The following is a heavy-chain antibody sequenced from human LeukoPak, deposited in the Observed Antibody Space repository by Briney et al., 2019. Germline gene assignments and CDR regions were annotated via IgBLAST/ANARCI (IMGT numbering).Heavy chain of an antibody. D-gene: IGHD5-18*01. Sequence: PGGSLRLSCAASGFTFSSYWMHWVRQAPGKGLVWVSRINSDGSSTSYADSVKGRFTISRDNAKNSLYLQMNSLRAEDTALYYCARDRGVDTAMVNWFDPWGQGTLVTVSS. V-gene: IGHV3-74*01. CDR1: GFTFSSYW. CDR3: ARDRGVDTAMVNWFDP. CDR2: INSDGSST. J-gene: IGHJ5*02.